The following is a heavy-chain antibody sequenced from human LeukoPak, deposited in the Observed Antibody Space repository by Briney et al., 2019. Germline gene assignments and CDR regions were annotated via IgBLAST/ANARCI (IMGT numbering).Heavy chain of an antibody. V-gene: IGHV3-33*01. CDR1: GFTFSSYG. D-gene: IGHD7-27*01. CDR3: AGVEGSNWGYYYGMDV. CDR2: IWYDGSNK. J-gene: IGHJ6*02. Sequence: TGGSLRLSCAASGFTFSSYGMHWVRQAPGKGLEWVAVIWYDGSNKYYADSVKGRFTISRDNSKNTLYLQMNSLRAEDTAVYYCAGVEGSNWGYYYGMDVWGQGTTVTVSS.